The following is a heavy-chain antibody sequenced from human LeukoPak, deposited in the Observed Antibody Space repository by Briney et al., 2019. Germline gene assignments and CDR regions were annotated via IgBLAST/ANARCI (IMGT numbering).Heavy chain of an antibody. CDR2: ISSSSSYI. CDR3: ARVKDGDSYFDY. CDR1: GFTFSSYS. D-gene: IGHD4-17*01. Sequence: GGSLRLSCAASGFTFSSYSMNWVRQAPGKGLEWVSSISSSSSYIYYADSVKGRFTISRDNAKNSLYLQMNSQRAEDTAVYYCARVKDGDSYFDYWGQGTLVTVSS. J-gene: IGHJ4*02. V-gene: IGHV3-21*01.